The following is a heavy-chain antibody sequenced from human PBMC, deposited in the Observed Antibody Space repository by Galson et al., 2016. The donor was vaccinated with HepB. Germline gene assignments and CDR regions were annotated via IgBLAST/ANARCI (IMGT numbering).Heavy chain of an antibody. Sequence: SETLSLTCTVSGGSIASSSYYWGWIRQPPGQGLEWIGSISWSGNTYDNPSLKSRVTISIDTSKNQFYLSLRSVTAADTALYYCTRHRWGLEYCGSSNCQVFADSWGLGTLVTVSS. CDR2: ISWSGNT. CDR1: GGSIASSSYY. D-gene: IGHD2-2*01. CDR3: TRHRWGLEYCGSSNCQVFADS. J-gene: IGHJ4*02. V-gene: IGHV4-39*01.